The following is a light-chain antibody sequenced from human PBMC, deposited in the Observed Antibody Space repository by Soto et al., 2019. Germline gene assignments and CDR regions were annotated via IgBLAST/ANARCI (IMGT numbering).Light chain of an antibody. CDR3: QQYYNWPPLT. CDR1: QSVSSN. V-gene: IGKV3-15*01. CDR2: DTS. J-gene: IGKJ4*01. Sequence: EIVMTQSPATLSVSPGERATLFCRASQSVSSNLAWYQQKPGQPPRLLIYDTSTRATGIPARFSGSGSGTEFTLTVSSLQSEDFAVYYCQQYYNWPPLTFGGGTKVETK.